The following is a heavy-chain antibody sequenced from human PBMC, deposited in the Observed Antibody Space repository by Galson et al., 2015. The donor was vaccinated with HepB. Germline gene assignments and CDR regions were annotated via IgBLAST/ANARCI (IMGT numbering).Heavy chain of an antibody. CDR1: GFTFSDYY. D-gene: IGHD5-12*01. V-gene: IGHV3-11*01. Sequence: SLRLSCAASGFTFSDYYMSWIRQAPGKGLEWVSYISSSGSTIYYADSVKGRFTISRDNAKNSLYLQMNSLGAEDTAVYYCARDRVETLGYGPLHDAFDIWGQGTMVTVSS. CDR2: ISSSGSTI. J-gene: IGHJ3*02. CDR3: ARDRVETLGYGPLHDAFDI.